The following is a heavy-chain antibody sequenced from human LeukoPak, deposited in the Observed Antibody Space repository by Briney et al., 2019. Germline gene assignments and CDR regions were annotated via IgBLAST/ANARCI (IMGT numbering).Heavy chain of an antibody. D-gene: IGHD3-3*01. J-gene: IGHJ4*02. Sequence: PGGSLRLSCAASGLTVSSTYMSWVRQTPGKGLEWVSVIYSGGSTYYADSVKGRFTISRDNSENTLYLQMNSLRAEDTAVYYCARDLLEWYFDYWGQGTLVTVSS. V-gene: IGHV3-66*01. CDR1: GLTVSSTY. CDR3: ARDLLEWYFDY. CDR2: IYSGGST.